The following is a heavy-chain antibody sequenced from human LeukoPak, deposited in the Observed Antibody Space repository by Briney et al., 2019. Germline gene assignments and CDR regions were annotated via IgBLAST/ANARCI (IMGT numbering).Heavy chain of an antibody. J-gene: IGHJ2*01. Sequence: SETLSLTCTVSGVSISSSSYYWGWIRQPPGKGLEWVGTIYYSGSTYYNPSLKSRLTMSVDTSKNQFSLKLSSVTVADTAIYYCARQTYYYDSSGHPYWYFDLWGRGTLVTVSS. CDR2: IYYSGST. CDR3: ARQTYYYDSSGHPYWYFDL. D-gene: IGHD3-22*01. V-gene: IGHV4-39*01. CDR1: GVSISSSSYY.